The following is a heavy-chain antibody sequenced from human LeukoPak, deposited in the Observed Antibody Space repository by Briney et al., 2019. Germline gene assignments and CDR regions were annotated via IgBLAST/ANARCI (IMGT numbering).Heavy chain of an antibody. CDR3: ARMNTLVGLDYSNSEFPGGSRDY. CDR1: GYTFTGYY. Sequence: GASVKVSCKASGYTFTGYYMHWVRQAPGQGLEWMGWINPNSGGTNYAQKFQGRVTMTRDTSISTAYMELSRLRSDDTAVYYCARMNTLVGLDYSNSEFPGGSRDYWGQGTLVTVSS. J-gene: IGHJ4*02. V-gene: IGHV1-2*02. D-gene: IGHD4-11*01. CDR2: INPNSGGT.